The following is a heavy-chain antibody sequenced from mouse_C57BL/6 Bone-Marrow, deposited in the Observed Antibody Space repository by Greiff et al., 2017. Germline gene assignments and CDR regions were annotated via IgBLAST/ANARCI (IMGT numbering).Heavy chain of an antibody. Sequence: QVQLQQSGAELVRPGASVTLSCKASGYTFTDYEMHWVKQTPVHGLEWIGAIDPETGGTAYNQKFKGKAILTADKSSSTAYMELRSLTSEDSAVYYCTRSITTPEENAMDDWGQGTSVTVSS. CDR1: GYTFTDYE. D-gene: IGHD1-1*01. V-gene: IGHV1-15*01. CDR3: TRSITTPEENAMDD. CDR2: IDPETGGT. J-gene: IGHJ4*01.